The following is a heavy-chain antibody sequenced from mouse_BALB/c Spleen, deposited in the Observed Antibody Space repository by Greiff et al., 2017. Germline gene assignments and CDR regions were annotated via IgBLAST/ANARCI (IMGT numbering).Heavy chain of an antibody. Sequence: VQGVESGPGLVQPSQSLSITCTVSGFSLTSYGVHWVRQSPGKGLEWLGVIWRGGSTDYNAAFISRLSISKDNSKSQVFFKMNSLQADDTAIYYCARKGVRGPWFAYWGQGTLVTVSA. V-gene: IGHV2-4-1*01. J-gene: IGHJ3*01. CDR1: GFSLTSYG. D-gene: IGHD2-14*01. CDR3: ARKGVRGPWFAY. CDR2: IWRGGST.